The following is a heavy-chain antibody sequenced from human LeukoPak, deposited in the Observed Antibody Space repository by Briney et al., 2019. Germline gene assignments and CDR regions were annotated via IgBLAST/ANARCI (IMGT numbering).Heavy chain of an antibody. D-gene: IGHD2-15*01. CDR2: INPRDANT. CDR1: GYNFICYH. J-gene: IGHJ4*02. CDR3: SRELSGGYFDF. Sequence: ASVKVSCKASGYNFICYHMHWVRQAPGQGLEWMGMINPRDANTYYAQKFQGRVTMTRDTATSTVYMELSSLRSEDTAMYYCSRELSGGYFDFWGQGSLVTVSS. V-gene: IGHV1-46*01.